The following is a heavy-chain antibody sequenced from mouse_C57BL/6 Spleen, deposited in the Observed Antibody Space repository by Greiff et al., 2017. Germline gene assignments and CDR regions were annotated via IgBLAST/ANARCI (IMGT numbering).Heavy chain of an antibody. CDR2: INPSSGYT. V-gene: IGHV1-7*01. CDR1: GYTFTSYW. J-gene: IGHJ2*01. CDR3: ARDTTVGGY. Sequence: VQLQQSGAELAKPGASVKLSCKASGYTFTSYWMHWVKQRPGQGLEWIGYINPSSGYTKYNQKFKDKATLTADTSSSTAYMQLSSLTYEDSAVYYCARDTTVGGYWGQGTTLTVSS. D-gene: IGHD1-1*01.